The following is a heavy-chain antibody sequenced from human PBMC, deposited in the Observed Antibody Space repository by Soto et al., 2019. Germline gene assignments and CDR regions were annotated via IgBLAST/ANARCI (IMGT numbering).Heavy chain of an antibody. CDR2: IGGGGFTT. Sequence: EVQLVESGGGLVQPGASLRLSCAASGFNFSPYWMHWVRQAPGKGLEWISHIGGGGFTTIYADSVKGRFTISRDDAKSTLYLQMNSLGSEDTAVYYCARDRGYPDSFDTWGQGTVVTVSS. J-gene: IGHJ3*02. CDR3: ARDRGYPDSFDT. V-gene: IGHV3-74*01. D-gene: IGHD3-10*01. CDR1: GFNFSPYW.